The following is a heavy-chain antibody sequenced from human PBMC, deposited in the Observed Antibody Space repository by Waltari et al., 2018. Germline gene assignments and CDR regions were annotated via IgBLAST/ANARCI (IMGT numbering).Heavy chain of an antibody. CDR1: GFTVSSNY. Sequence: EVQLVESGGGLIQPGGSLRLSCAASGFTVSSNYMSWVRQAPGKGLEWVSVIYSGGSTYYADSVKGRFTITRDNSKNTLYLQMNSLRAEDTAVYYCARDSSYYYDSSGSIGGPFVYWGQGTLVTVSS. J-gene: IGHJ4*02. CDR2: IYSGGST. D-gene: IGHD3-22*01. V-gene: IGHV3-53*01. CDR3: ARDSSYYYDSSGSIGGPFVY.